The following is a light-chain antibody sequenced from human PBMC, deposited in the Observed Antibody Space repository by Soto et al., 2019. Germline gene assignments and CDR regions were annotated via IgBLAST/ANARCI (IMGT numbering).Light chain of an antibody. CDR3: HQYNSWPPGT. CDR1: QSISRS. V-gene: IGKV3-15*01. CDR2: DAS. J-gene: IGKJ2*01. Sequence: EIVLTQSPAIVSVSQGERATLSCRASQSISRSLAWYQQKPGQAPRLLISDASTRATGIPARFSGSGSGTEFTLTISSLQSEDFALYYCHQYNSWPPGTFGQRTMVDI.